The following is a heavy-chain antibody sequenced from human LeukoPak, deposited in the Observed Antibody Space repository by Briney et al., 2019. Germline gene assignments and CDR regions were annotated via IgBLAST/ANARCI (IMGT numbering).Heavy chain of an antibody. CDR3: ARGAAYGSGSYSDY. Sequence: PSVTLSLTCAVYGGSFSGYYWSWIRQPPGKGLEWIGEINHSGSTNYNPSLKSRVTISVDTSKNQFSLKLSSVTAADTAVYYCARGAAYGSGSYSDYWGQGTLVTVSS. J-gene: IGHJ4*02. V-gene: IGHV4-34*01. CDR1: GGSFSGYY. CDR2: INHSGST. D-gene: IGHD3-10*01.